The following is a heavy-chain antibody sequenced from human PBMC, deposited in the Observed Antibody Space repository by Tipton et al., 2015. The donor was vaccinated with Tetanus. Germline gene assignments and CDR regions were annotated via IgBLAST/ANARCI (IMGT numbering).Heavy chain of an antibody. CDR2: ISHSATT. Sequence: LRLSCFVSGGSISTKTYYWGWIRQTPGKGLEWIASISHSATTFYNPSLKSRVPMSVDPPKNQFSVGLSSVTAADTGVYYCARHVGGYGSPPHDLWGQGTLVTVSS. V-gene: IGHV4-39*01. CDR1: GGSISTKTYY. D-gene: IGHD3-10*01. CDR3: ARHVGGYGSPPHDL. J-gene: IGHJ5*02.